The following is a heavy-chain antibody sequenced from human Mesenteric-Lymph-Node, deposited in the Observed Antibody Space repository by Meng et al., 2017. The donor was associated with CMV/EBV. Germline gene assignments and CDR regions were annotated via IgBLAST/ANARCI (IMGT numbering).Heavy chain of an antibody. Sequence: ASVKVSCKASGYTFTGYYMHWVRQAPGQGLEWMGWINPNSGGTNYAQKFQGRVTMTRDTSISTAYMELSRLRSDDTAVYYCARRNYDFWSGYSNYFDSWGLGTLVTVSS. CDR3: ARRNYDFWSGYSNYFDS. CDR1: GYTFTGYY. D-gene: IGHD3-3*01. V-gene: IGHV1-2*02. CDR2: INPNSGGT. J-gene: IGHJ4*02.